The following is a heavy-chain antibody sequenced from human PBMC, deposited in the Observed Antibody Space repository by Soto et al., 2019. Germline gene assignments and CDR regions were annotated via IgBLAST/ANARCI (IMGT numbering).Heavy chain of an antibody. V-gene: IGHV4-31*03. CDR3: ARDDTRAVYDY. D-gene: IGHD3-16*01. CDR2: IYYSGST. Sequence: QVQLQESGPGLVKPSQTLSLTCTVSGGSITTGGYYWSWIRQHPGKGLEWIGYIYYSGSTSYNPSLKSRITMSVDTSKNQFSLKLNSVTAADTAVYYCARDDTRAVYDYWGQGTLVTVSS. J-gene: IGHJ4*02. CDR1: GGSITTGGYY.